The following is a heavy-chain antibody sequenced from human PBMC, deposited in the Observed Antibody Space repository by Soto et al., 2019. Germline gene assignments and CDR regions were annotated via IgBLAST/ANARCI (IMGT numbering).Heavy chain of an antibody. Sequence: SETRSLTCAVSGGSISSDYSRWIRHPPGKGLEWIGYIYYSGSTNYNPSLKSRVTISVDTSKNQFSLKLSSVTAADTAVYYCARGLWFGELLAPFDPWGQGTLVTVSS. CDR3: ARGLWFGELLAPFDP. V-gene: IGHV4-59*01. D-gene: IGHD3-10*01. CDR2: IYYSGST. J-gene: IGHJ5*02. CDR1: GGSISSDY.